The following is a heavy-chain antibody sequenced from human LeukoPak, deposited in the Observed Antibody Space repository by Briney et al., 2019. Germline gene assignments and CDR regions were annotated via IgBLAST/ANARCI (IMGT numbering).Heavy chain of an antibody. CDR2: IRSKTNSYAT. CDR1: GFTFSGSA. D-gene: IGHD3-22*01. J-gene: IGHJ4*02. V-gene: IGHV3-73*01. Sequence: GGSLRLSCAASGFTFSGSAMHWVRQASGKGLEWVGRIRSKTNSYATAYAASVKGRFTISRDDSKNTAYLQMNSLKTEDTAVYYCTRYYYDGSGHYYLFDYWGQGTLVTVSS. CDR3: TRYYYDGSGHYYLFDY.